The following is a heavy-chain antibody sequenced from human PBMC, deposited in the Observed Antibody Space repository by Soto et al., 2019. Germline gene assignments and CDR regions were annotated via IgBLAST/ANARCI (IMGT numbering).Heavy chain of an antibody. D-gene: IGHD3-9*01. Sequence: SETLCLTCAVSGDFISSAFWWTWVRQTPGKGLEWIGEVYHTGSTRYNPSLRSRVTISVDKPNNQFSLKLTSMTGADTAVYYCATRTPQIVLTLLPFPSCGQG. CDR3: ATRTPQIVLTLLPFPS. CDR1: GDFISSAFW. CDR2: VYHTGST. V-gene: IGHV4-4*02. J-gene: IGHJ5*02.